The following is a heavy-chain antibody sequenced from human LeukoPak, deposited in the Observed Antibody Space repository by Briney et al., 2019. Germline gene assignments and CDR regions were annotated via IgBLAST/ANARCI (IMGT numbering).Heavy chain of an antibody. J-gene: IGHJ4*02. Sequence: SETLSLTCSVSGYSISSGYYWGWIRQTPGKGLEWIGSIYHSGSTYYGSTYYNPSLKSRVTISVDTSKNQFSLKLSSVTAADTAVYYCARVIIGGPRGHFDYWGQGTLVTVSS. CDR3: ARVIIGGPRGHFDY. CDR2: IYHSGSTYYGST. CDR1: GYSISSGYY. D-gene: IGHD4-23*01. V-gene: IGHV4-38-2*02.